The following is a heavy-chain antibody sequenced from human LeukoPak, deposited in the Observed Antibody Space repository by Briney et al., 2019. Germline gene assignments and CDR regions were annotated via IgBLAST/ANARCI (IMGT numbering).Heavy chain of an antibody. J-gene: IGHJ4*02. V-gene: IGHV1-46*01. CDR1: GYTFTSYY. CDR2: INPSGGST. CDR3: ARTIVDGGTSY. D-gene: IGHD2-15*01. Sequence: ASVKVSCKASGYTFTSYYMHWVRQAPGQGLEWMGIINPSGGSTSYAQKFQGRVTMTRDTSTSTVYTELSSLRSDDTAVYYCARTIVDGGTSYWGQGTLVTVSS.